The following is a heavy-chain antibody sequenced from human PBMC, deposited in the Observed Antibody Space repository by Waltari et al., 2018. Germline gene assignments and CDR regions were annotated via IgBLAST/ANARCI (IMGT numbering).Heavy chain of an antibody. V-gene: IGHV1-69*05. J-gene: IGHJ3*02. CDR3: ARVSSSTYYYDSSGYQYAFDI. Sequence: QVQLVQSGAEVKKPGSSVKVSCKASGGTFSTYAISWVGRAPGHGLEWMGGVIPIFGTANYAQKFQGRVTITTDESTSTAYMELSSLRSEDTAVYYCARVSSSTYYYDSSGYQYAFDIWGQGTMVTVSS. D-gene: IGHD3-22*01. CDR1: GGTFSTYA. CDR2: VIPIFGTA.